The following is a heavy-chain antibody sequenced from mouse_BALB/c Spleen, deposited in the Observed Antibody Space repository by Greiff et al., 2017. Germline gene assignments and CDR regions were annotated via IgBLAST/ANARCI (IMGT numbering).Heavy chain of an antibody. J-gene: IGHJ2*01. CDR3: AREGPFDY. CDR2: ISSGGSYT. Sequence: EVMLVESGGGLVKPGGSLKLSCAASGFTFSSYAMSWVRQSPEKRLEWVAEISSGGSYTYYPDTVTGRFTISRDNAKNILYLQMSSLRSEDTAMYYCAREGPFDYWGQGTTLTVSS. CDR1: GFTFSSYA. V-gene: IGHV5-9-4*01.